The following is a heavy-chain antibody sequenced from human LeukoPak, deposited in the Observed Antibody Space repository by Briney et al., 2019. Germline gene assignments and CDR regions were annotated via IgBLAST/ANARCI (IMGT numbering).Heavy chain of an antibody. V-gene: IGHV1-69*04. CDR3: ARERNYYDSSGFYFGFDY. CDR2: IIPILGIA. D-gene: IGHD3-22*01. Sequence: SVEVSCKASGGTFSSYAISWVRQAPGQGLEWMGRIIPILGIANYAQKFQGRVTITADKSTSTAYMELSSLRSEDTAVHYCARERNYYDSSGFYFGFDYWGQGTLVTVSS. CDR1: GGTFSSYA. J-gene: IGHJ4*02.